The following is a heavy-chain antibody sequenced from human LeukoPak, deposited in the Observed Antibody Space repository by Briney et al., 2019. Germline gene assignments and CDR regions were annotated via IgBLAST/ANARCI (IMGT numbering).Heavy chain of an antibody. D-gene: IGHD3-22*01. CDR3: ARDYYYDSRGAFDI. CDR1: GFTFSTYA. Sequence: GGSLRLSCAASGFTFSTYAMSWVRQAPGKGLEWVSVISGSGASSQYADSVRGRFAISRDNSKNTLYLQMNSLRAEDTAVYYCARDYYYDSRGAFDIWGQGTMVTVSS. J-gene: IGHJ3*02. V-gene: IGHV3-23*01. CDR2: ISGSGASS.